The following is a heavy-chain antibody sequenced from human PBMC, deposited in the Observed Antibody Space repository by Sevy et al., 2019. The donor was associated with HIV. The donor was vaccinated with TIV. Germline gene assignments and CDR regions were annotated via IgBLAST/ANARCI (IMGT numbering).Heavy chain of an antibody. D-gene: IGHD2-21*02. J-gene: IGHJ4*02. CDR1: GYSFTSYW. V-gene: IGHV5-51*01. CDR3: ARLSIVVVTANYYFDY. Sequence: GESLKISCKGSGYSFTSYWIGWVRQMPGKGLEWMGIIYPGDSDTRYSPSFHGQVTISADKSISTAYLQWSSLKASDTAMYYCARLSIVVVTANYYFDYWGQGTLVTVSS. CDR2: IYPGDSDT.